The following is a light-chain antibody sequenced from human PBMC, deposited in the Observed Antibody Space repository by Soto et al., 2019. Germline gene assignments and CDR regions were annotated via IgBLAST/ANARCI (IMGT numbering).Light chain of an antibody. CDR1: QSIGTS. CDR2: TAS. CDR3: QQSYSPPWT. J-gene: IGKJ1*01. V-gene: IGKV1-39*01. Sequence: DIQMTQSPFLPALIGDRVTITCRASQSIGTSLNWYQQKPGKAPKLQIYTASTLQSGVPSRFSGSGSGTDFTLTISRLQPEDFATYFCQQSYSPPWTFGQGTKVDIK.